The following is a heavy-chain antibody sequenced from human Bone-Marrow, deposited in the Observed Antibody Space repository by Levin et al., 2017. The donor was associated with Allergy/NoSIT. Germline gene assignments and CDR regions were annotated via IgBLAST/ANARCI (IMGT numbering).Heavy chain of an antibody. J-gene: IGHJ4*02. Sequence: GASVKVSCKASGYTFTTYGISWVRQAPGQGLEWMGWISTYNGNTNFAQKLQGRVTMTTDTSTSTAYMELRSLRSDDTAMYYCARVQRRDADNRALDYWGQGTLVTVSS. V-gene: IGHV1-18*01. CDR1: GYTFTTYG. CDR3: ARVQRRDADNRALDY. CDR2: ISTYNGNT. D-gene: IGHD5-24*01.